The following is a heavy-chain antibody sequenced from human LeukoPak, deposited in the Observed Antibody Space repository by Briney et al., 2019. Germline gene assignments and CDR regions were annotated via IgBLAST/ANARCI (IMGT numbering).Heavy chain of an antibody. V-gene: IGHV3-23*01. J-gene: IGHJ6*03. D-gene: IGHD3-3*01. Sequence: GGSLRLSCAASGFTFSSYAMSWVRQAPGKGLEWVSAISGSGGSTYYADSVKGRFTISRDNSKNTLYLQMDSLRAEDTAVYYCAKDREGSYYDFWRNYYYYYYMDVWGKGTTVTVSS. CDR3: AKDREGSYYDFWRNYYYYYYMDV. CDR1: GFTFSSYA. CDR2: ISGSGGST.